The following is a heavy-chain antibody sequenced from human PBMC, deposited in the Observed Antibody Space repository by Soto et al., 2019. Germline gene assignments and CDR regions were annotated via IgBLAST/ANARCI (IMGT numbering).Heavy chain of an antibody. V-gene: IGHV4-59*08. CDR2: IYYSGNT. CDR1: GGSMTNYY. J-gene: IGHJ3*02. CDR3: ARRFDI. Sequence: QVQLQESGPGLVEPSENLSLTCTVSGGSMTNYYWSWIRQPPGKGLEWIGYIYYSGNTNYNSSFKSRVTISIDMSKNQYSLQLSSVTAADTAVYYCARRFDIWGQGTMVTVSS.